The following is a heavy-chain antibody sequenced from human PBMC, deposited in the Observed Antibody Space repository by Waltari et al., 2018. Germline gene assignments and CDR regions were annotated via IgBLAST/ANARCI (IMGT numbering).Heavy chain of an antibody. V-gene: IGHV4-34*01. Sequence: QVQLQQWGAGLLKPSETLSLTCPVFGGSFSGYYWSWIRQPPGKGLEWIGESNHSGSTNYNPSLKSRVTISVDTSKNQFYLKLGSVTAADTAVYYCARVIGPWLPDDWGQGTLVTVSS. CDR1: GGSFSGYY. CDR3: ARVIGPWLPDD. CDR2: SNHSGST. J-gene: IGHJ4*02. D-gene: IGHD3-9*01.